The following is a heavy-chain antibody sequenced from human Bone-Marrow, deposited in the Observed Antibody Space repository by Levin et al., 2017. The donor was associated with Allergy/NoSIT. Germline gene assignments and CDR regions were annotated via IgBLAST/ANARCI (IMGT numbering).Heavy chain of an antibody. D-gene: IGHD2-8*01. J-gene: IGHJ4*02. V-gene: IGHV3-49*03. CDR2: IRSKTYGGTT. CDR1: GISFRDYG. CDR3: SRVVQVGYISSWYYFDL. Sequence: HPGGSLRLSCTASGISFRDYGMSWFRQAPGKGLEWVGFIRSKTYGGTTEYASSVEGRFTVSRDDSKGIAYLQMNSLKTEDSGVYYCSRVVQVGYISSWYYFDLWGQGTQVTVSS.